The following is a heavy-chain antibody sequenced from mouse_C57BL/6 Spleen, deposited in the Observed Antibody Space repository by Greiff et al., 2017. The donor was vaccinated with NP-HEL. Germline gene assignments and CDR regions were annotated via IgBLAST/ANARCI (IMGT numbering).Heavy chain of an antibody. CDR2: INPNYGTT. D-gene: IGHD4-1*01. CDR1: GYSFTDHN. CDR3: ARRTGTGYYFDY. J-gene: IGHJ2*01. Sequence: VQLKESGPELVKPGASVKISCKASGYSFTDHNMNWVKQSNGKSLEWIGVINPNYGTTSYNQKFKGKATLTVDQSSSTAYMQLNSLTSEDSAVYYCARRTGTGYYFDYWGQGTTLTVSS. V-gene: IGHV1-39*01.